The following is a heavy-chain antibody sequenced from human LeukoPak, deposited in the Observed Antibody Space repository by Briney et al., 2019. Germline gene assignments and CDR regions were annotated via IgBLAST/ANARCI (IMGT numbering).Heavy chain of an antibody. CDR3: ARGPGGTGCDYFDY. CDR1: GFIFSTYS. CDR2: ISSRSSYI. Sequence: GGSLRPSCAASGFIFSTYSMSWVRQAPGKGLEWVSSISSRSSYIHYSDSVKGRFTISRDNAKNSLYLQMHSLRAEDTAMYYCARGPGGTGCDYFDYWGQGTLVTVSS. V-gene: IGHV3-21*01. D-gene: IGHD2-8*02. J-gene: IGHJ4*02.